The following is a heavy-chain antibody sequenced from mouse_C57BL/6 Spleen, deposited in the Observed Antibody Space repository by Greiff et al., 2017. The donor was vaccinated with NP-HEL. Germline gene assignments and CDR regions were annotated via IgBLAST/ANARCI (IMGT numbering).Heavy chain of an antibody. CDR1: GFTFSDYG. D-gene: IGHD3-2*02. J-gene: IGHJ1*03. CDR3: ARYSTRYEYFDA. V-gene: IGHV5-17*01. Sequence: DVKLVESGGGLVKPGGSLKLSCAASGFTFSDYGMHWVRQAPEKGLEWVAYISRGRSTIYYADTVKGRFTISRDNAKNTLFLQMTSLRSEDTAMYYCARYSTRYEYFDAWGTGTTVTLSS. CDR2: ISRGRSTI.